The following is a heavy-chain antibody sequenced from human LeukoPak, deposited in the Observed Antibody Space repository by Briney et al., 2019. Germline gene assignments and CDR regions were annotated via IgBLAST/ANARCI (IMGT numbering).Heavy chain of an antibody. CDR1: GGSFSGYY. CDR2: INHSGST. V-gene: IGHV4-34*01. J-gene: IGHJ6*02. D-gene: IGHD6-19*01. CDR3: AREDRGGSGWYLLDYYYGMDV. Sequence: PSETLSLTCAIYGGSFSGYYWSWIRQPPGKGLEWIGEINHSGSTNYNPSLKSRVTISVDTSKNQFSLKLSSVTAADTAVYYCAREDRGGSGWYLLDYYYGMDVWGQGTTVTVSS.